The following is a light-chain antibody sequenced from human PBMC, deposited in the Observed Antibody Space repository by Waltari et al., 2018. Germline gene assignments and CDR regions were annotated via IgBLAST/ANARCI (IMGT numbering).Light chain of an antibody. V-gene: IGLV2-14*01. J-gene: IGLJ2*01. CDR3: SSYTSISTVI. CDR2: DVY. Sequence: SALTQPASVSGSPGESITISCTGTDSDIGSYKYVSWYQQYQGKAPKLLIYDVYAGPSGVSNRFSGSKSVNTTSLTISGLQAEDEAEYFCSSYTSISTVIFGGGTKVSVL. CDR1: DSDIGSYKY.